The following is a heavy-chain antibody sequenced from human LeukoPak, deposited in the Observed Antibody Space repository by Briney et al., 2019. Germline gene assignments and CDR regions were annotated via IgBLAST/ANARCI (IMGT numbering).Heavy chain of an antibody. Sequence: GGSLRLSCAASGFTFSSYAMSWVRQAPGKGLEWVGRIKSKTDGGTADYAAPVKGRFTISRDDSKNTLYLQMNSLKTEDTAVYYCTTDRLEDYYFDYWGQGTLVTVSS. J-gene: IGHJ4*02. CDR3: TTDRLEDYYFDY. V-gene: IGHV3-15*01. D-gene: IGHD3/OR15-3a*01. CDR1: GFTFSSYA. CDR2: IKSKTDGGTA.